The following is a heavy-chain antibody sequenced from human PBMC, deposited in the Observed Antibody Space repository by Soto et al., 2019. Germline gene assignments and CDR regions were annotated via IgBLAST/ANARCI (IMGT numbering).Heavy chain of an antibody. CDR1: GFSFSDYY. V-gene: IGHV3-11*01. CDR3: VRRRDYLDV. Sequence: QEYLVESGGDLVKPGGSLRLSCAASGFSFSDYYMSWVRQAPGKGLEWILYIGTSTGTIYYADSVKGRFTISSDSANXSLYLQMKSLRVEDTAVYYCVRRRDYLDVWGKGTTVTVSS. CDR2: IGTSTGTI. J-gene: IGHJ6*03.